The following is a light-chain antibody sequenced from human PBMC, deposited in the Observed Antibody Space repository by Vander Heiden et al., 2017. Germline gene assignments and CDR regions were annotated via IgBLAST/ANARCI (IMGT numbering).Light chain of an antibody. CDR3: CSYAGSSTLGV. Sequence: QSALPQPASVPGPPGQPITISCTGTSSDVGSYNLVSWYQHHPGKAPKLMIYEVTKRPSGVSNRFSGSKSGNTASLTISGLQAEDEADYYCCSYAGSSTLGVFGTGTKVTVL. CDR1: SSDVGSYNL. J-gene: IGLJ1*01. CDR2: EVT. V-gene: IGLV2-23*02.